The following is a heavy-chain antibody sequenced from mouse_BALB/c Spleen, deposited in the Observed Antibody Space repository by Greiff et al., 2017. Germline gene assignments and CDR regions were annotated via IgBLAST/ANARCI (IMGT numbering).Heavy chain of an antibody. CDR3: ARWELTGSFDC. J-gene: IGHJ2*01. V-gene: IGHV5-17*02. CDR1: GFTFSSFG. CDR2: ISSGSSTI. D-gene: IGHD4-1*01. Sequence: EVQRVESGGGLVQPGGSRKLSCAASGFTFSSFGMHWVRQAPEKGLEWVAYISSGSSTIYYADTVKGRFTISRDNPKNTLFLQMTSLRSEDTAMYYCARWELTGSFDCWGQGTTLTVSS.